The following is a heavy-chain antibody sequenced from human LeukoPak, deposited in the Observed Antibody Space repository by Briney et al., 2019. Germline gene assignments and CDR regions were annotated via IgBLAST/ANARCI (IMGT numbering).Heavy chain of an antibody. Sequence: SGGSLRLSCAVSGFTFSSYGMHWVRQAPGKGLEWVAAISYDGRNKEYVDSVKGRFTISRDNSKNTVYLQMNSLRAEDTAVYNCAKDRGYSHGFDYWGQGTLVTVSS. V-gene: IGHV3-30*18. CDR2: ISYDGRNK. CDR1: GFTFSSYG. J-gene: IGHJ4*02. CDR3: AKDRGYSHGFDY. D-gene: IGHD5-18*01.